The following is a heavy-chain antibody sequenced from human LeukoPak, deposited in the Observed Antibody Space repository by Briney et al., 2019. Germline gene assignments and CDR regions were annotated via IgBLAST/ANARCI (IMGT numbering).Heavy chain of an antibody. V-gene: IGHV3-33*01. CDR2: IWFDGSKE. J-gene: IGHJ4*02. D-gene: IGHD3-22*01. Sequence: PGGSLRLSCAASGFSFRSHGMHWVGHVPGKGLEWVATIWFDGSKEYYADSLKGRFTISRDNSKNTLYLQMNSLRAEDTAVYYCTRAYDSSGYASGYWGQGALVTVSS. CDR3: TRAYDSSGYASGY. CDR1: GFSFRSHG.